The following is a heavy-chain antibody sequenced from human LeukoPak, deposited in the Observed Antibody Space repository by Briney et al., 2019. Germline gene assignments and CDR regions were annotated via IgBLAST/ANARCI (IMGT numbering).Heavy chain of an antibody. V-gene: IGHV3-48*01. CDR2: ISSSSSTI. CDR1: GFTFDNYG. Sequence: GGSLRLSCAASGFTFDNYGMHWVRQAPGKGLEWVSYISSSSSTIYYADSVKGRFTISRDNAKNSLYLQMNSLRAEDTAVYYCARDLCSSTSCSFDYWGQGTLVTVSS. J-gene: IGHJ4*02. CDR3: ARDLCSSTSCSFDY. D-gene: IGHD2-2*01.